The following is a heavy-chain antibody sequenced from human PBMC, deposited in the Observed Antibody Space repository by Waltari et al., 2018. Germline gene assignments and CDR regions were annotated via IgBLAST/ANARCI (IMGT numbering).Heavy chain of an antibody. CDR2: ISPIFGTA. CDR1: GGTFSSYA. Sequence: QVQLVQSGAEVKKPGSSVKVSCKASGGTFSSYAISWVRQAPGQGLEWMGGISPIFGTANYAQKFQGRVTITADESTSTAYMELSSLRSEDTAVYYCAAGIAAAGTTGNYFDYWGQGTLVTVSS. J-gene: IGHJ4*02. CDR3: AAGIAAAGTTGNYFDY. D-gene: IGHD6-13*01. V-gene: IGHV1-69*12.